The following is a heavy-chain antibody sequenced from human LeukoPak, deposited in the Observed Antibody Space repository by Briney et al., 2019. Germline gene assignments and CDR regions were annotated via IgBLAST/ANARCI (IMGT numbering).Heavy chain of an antibody. V-gene: IGHV3-23*01. CDR1: GFTFNNYA. CDR2: IFGSGGSA. J-gene: IGHJ4*02. CDR3: GKTTAGYSSGRYPGWPVDY. D-gene: IGHD6-19*01. Sequence: PGGSLRLSCAASGFTFNNYAMYWVRQAPGKGLEWVPGIFGSGGSAHYADSVKGRFTISRDNSKDTVYLQMDSLRVEDTAVYYCGKTTAGYSSGRYPGWPVDYWGQGTLVTVSS.